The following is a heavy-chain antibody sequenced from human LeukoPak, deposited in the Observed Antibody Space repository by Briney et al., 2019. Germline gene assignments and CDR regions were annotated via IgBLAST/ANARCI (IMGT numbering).Heavy chain of an antibody. Sequence: SETLSLTCTVSGGSISSGDYYWSWIRQPPGKGLEWIGYIYYSGSTYYNPSLKSRVTISVDTSKNQFSLKLSSVTAADTAVYYRARDGGPIAADYYYGMDVWGQGTTVTVSS. CDR2: IYYSGST. V-gene: IGHV4-30-4*01. J-gene: IGHJ6*02. CDR3: ARDGGPIAADYYYGMDV. D-gene: IGHD6-13*01. CDR1: GGSISSGDYY.